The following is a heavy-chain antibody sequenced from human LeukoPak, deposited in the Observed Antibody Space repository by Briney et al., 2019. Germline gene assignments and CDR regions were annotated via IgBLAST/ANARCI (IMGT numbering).Heavy chain of an antibody. V-gene: IGHV3-53*01. CDR1: GFTVSSNY. J-gene: IGHJ1*01. CDR2: IYSGGST. Sequence: GGSLRLSCAASGFTVSSNYMTWVRQAPGKGLEWISLIYSGGSTYYADSVKGRFTISRDNSKNTLYLQMNSLRAEDTAVYYCAKYSSGPSPAEYFQHWGQGTLVTVSS. CDR3: AKYSSGPSPAEYFQH. D-gene: IGHD6-19*01.